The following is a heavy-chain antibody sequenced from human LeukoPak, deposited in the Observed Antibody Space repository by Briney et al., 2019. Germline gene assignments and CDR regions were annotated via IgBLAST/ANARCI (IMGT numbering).Heavy chain of an antibody. D-gene: IGHD3-3*01. V-gene: IGHV3-20*04. CDR3: ARNFWSCYSGAFDI. CDR1: GFTFDDYG. J-gene: IGHJ3*02. CDR2: INWNGGST. Sequence: PGGSLRLSCAASGFTFDDYGMSWVRQAPGKGLEWVSGINWNGGSTGHADIVKGRFTISRDNAKNSLYLQMTGLRAEDTALYYWARNFWSCYSGAFDIWGQGTMVTVSS.